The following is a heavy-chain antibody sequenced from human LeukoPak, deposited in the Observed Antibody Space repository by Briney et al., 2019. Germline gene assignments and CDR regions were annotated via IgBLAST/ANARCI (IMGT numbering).Heavy chain of an antibody. V-gene: IGHV4-34*01. CDR3: ARHVYSSGWYFYYYMDV. CDR2: INHSGST. CDR1: GGSISSYY. J-gene: IGHJ6*03. Sequence: SETLSLTCTVSGGSISSYYWSWIRQPPGKGLEWIGEINHSGSTNYNPSLKSRVTISVDTSKNQFSLKLSSVTAADTAVYYCARHVYSSGWYFYYYMDVWGKGTTVTISS. D-gene: IGHD6-19*01.